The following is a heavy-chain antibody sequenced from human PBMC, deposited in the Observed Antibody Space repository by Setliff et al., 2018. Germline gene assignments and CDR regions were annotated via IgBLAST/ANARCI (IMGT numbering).Heavy chain of an antibody. V-gene: IGHV4-39*07. CDR2: VYYSGYT. J-gene: IGHJ6*03. D-gene: IGHD3-3*01. Sequence: PSETLSLTCNVSGGSVSSTSHYWGWIRQPPGKGMEWIGSVYYSGYTYYNPSLQSRVTISVDMSKNQFSMKLTSVTAADTAVYYCARDRTIFGVDNFYYYMDVWGRGSTVTVSS. CDR1: GGSVSSTSHY. CDR3: ARDRTIFGVDNFYYYMDV.